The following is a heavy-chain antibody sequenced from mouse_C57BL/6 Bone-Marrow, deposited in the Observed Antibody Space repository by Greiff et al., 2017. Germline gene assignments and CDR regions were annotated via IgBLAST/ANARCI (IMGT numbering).Heavy chain of an antibody. J-gene: IGHJ3*01. CDR2: IHPNSGST. Sequence: VQLQQPGAELVKPGASVKLSCKASGYTFTSYWMHWVKQRPGQGLEWIGMIHPNSGSTNYNEKFKSKATLTVDKSSSTAYMQLSSLTSEDSAVYYCARSSHYYGSIFAYWGQGTLVTVSA. CDR1: GYTFTSYW. D-gene: IGHD1-1*01. V-gene: IGHV1-64*01. CDR3: ARSSHYYGSIFAY.